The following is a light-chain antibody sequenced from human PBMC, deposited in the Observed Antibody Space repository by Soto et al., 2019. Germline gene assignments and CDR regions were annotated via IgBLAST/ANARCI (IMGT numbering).Light chain of an antibody. CDR1: QSVSSF. Sequence: EVVLTQSPATLSLSPGERATLSCRASQSVSSFLAWYQQKPGQSPRLRIYDASTRAPGIPARFSGSGSGTDFTLTFSSLGPEDFAADVCQQRSNCPRITFGQGTRPEIK. CDR2: DAS. V-gene: IGKV3-11*01. CDR3: QQRSNCPRIT. J-gene: IGKJ5*01.